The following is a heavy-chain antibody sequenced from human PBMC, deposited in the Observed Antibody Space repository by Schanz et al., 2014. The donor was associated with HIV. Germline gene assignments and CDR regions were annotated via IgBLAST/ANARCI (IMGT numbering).Heavy chain of an antibody. D-gene: IGHD3-10*01. J-gene: IGHJ4*02. CDR2: ISGNSGHT. CDR3: AKGGPMAPYPIDY. V-gene: IGHV3-23*04. Sequence: EVQLVESGGGLVQPGRSLRLSCAASGFAFNSYAMSWVRQAPGKGLEWVSGISGNSGHTWYADSVKGRFTISRDNSKNTLYLQMNNLRLEDTAVFYCAKGGPMAPYPIDYWGQGTLVTVSS. CDR1: GFAFNSYA.